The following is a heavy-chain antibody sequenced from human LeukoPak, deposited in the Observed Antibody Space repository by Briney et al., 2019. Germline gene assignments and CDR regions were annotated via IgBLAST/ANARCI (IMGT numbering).Heavy chain of an antibody. Sequence: SETLSLTCTVSGGSISNYFWSWIRQPQGKGLEWIGYIYYSGTTNYNPSLNSRVTISVDTSKNQFSLKLSSVTAADTAMYYCARPFVSFTLFDIWGQGTMVAVSS. D-gene: IGHD3-16*01. J-gene: IGHJ3*02. CDR1: GGSISNYF. CDR3: ARPFVSFTLFDI. CDR2: IYYSGTT. V-gene: IGHV4-59*01.